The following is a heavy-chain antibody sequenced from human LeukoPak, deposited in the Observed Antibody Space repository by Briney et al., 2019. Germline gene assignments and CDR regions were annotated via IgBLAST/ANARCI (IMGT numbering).Heavy chain of an antibody. V-gene: IGHV4-4*07. CDR3: ARADTVHRWFDP. J-gene: IGHJ5*02. CDR2: VYTSGST. Sequence: SETLSLTCTVSGGSISSYYLSWIRQPPGKGLEWIGRVYTSGSTNYNPSLKSRVTMSVDTSKNQFSLKLSYATAADTAVYYCARADTVHRWFDPWGQGTLVTVSS. CDR1: GGSISSYY. D-gene: IGHD5-18*01.